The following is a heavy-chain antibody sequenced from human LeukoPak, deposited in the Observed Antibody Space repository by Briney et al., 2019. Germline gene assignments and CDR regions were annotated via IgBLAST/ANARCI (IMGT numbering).Heavy chain of an antibody. J-gene: IGHJ4*02. CDR2: ISIDGRDK. D-gene: IGHD6-13*01. CDR3: ARDSAAAAVYYFDY. CDR1: GFSFSSYA. Sequence: PGRSLRLSCAASGFSFSSYAMHWVRQTPGEGLVWVAVISIDGRDKHYADSVKGRFTISRDNSKSTLYLQMNSLRAEDTAVYCCARDSAAAAVYYFDYWGQGTLVTVSS. V-gene: IGHV3-30*04.